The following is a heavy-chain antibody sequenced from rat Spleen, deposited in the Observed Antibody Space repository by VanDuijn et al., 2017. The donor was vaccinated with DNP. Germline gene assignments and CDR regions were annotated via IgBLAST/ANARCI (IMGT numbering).Heavy chain of an antibody. CDR1: GFIFSDFW. J-gene: IGHJ2*01. CDR3: VKGGRLATGLDY. CDR2: ITSAASSP. V-gene: IGHV5-31*01. Sequence: EVQLVESGGGLVQPGGSLRLSCIASGFIFSDFWMTWVRQAPGKGLEWVASITSAASSPSYADSVKGRFTISRDNTENTLYLQMHSLRPDGTATYFCVKGGRLATGLDYWGQGVMVTVSA. D-gene: IGHD4-1*01.